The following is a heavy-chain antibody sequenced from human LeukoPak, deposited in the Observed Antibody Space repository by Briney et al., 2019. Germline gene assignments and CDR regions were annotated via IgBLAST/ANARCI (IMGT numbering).Heavy chain of an antibody. J-gene: IGHJ5*02. D-gene: IGHD3-10*01. Sequence: ASVKVSCKASGYTFTSYYMHWVRQAPGQGLEWMGIINPSGGSTSYAQKFQGRVTMTRDMSTSTVYMELSSLRSEDTAVYYCARDPEVVRGVANWFDPWGQGTLVTVSS. V-gene: IGHV1-46*01. CDR2: INPSGGST. CDR1: GYTFTSYY. CDR3: ARDPEVVRGVANWFDP.